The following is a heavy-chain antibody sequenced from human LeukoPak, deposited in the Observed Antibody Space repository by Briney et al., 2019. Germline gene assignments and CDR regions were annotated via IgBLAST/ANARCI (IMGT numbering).Heavy chain of an antibody. V-gene: IGHV4-39*07. CDR1: GGSISSGSYY. D-gene: IGHD1-20*01. CDR2: IYYSGST. CDR3: ARYGITGTNVDY. J-gene: IGHJ4*02. Sequence: SETLSLTCTVSGGSISSGSYYWGWIRQPPGKGLEWIGSIYYSGSTYYNPSLKSRVTISVDTSKNQFSLKLSSVTAADTAVYYCARYGITGTNVDYWGQGTLVTVSS.